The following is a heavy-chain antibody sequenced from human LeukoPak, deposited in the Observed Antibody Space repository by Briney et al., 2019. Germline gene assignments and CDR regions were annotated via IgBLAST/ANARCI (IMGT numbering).Heavy chain of an antibody. D-gene: IGHD2-2*01. V-gene: IGHV3-48*03. CDR3: AASAYDYDYYYYIDV. J-gene: IGHJ6*03. Sequence: GGSLRLFCVASGFTFSNYEMNWVRQAPGKGLEWVSYISSSGSTVYYADSVKGRFTISRDNAKNSLYLQMNGLRAEDTAVYCAASAYDYDYYYYIDVWGEGTTVTISS. CDR1: GFTFSNYE. CDR2: ISSSGSTV.